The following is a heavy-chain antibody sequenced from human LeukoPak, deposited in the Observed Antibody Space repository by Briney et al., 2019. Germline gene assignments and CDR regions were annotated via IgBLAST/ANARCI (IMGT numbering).Heavy chain of an antibody. D-gene: IGHD6-19*01. V-gene: IGHV4-61*08. J-gene: IGHJ4*02. CDR2: TYYSGST. CDR1: GGSIRNGDNY. Sequence: PSETLSLTCTVSGGSIRNGDNYWSWIRQPPGKGPEWIGNTYYSGSTIYNPSLKSRVTISVDTSKNQFSLKLSSVTAADTAVYYCAREGRLMGYSGGLGFVYWGQGTLVTVSS. CDR3: AREGRLMGYSGGLGFVY.